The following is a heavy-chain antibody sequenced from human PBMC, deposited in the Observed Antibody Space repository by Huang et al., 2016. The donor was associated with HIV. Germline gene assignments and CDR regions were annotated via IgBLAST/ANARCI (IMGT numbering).Heavy chain of an antibody. V-gene: IGHV2-5*02. Sequence: QITLKESGPTLVKPTQTLTLTCSFSGFSLTTNGAGVAWIRQPPGKALEWLALIYWDDEKRYITSLKTRLTITKDTSKKQVVLTVANMDPVDTATYYCAHTPPRGHYAPGFFDYWGQGALVTVSS. CDR1: GFSLTTNGAG. J-gene: IGHJ4*02. CDR2: IYWDDEK. D-gene: IGHD3-3*01. CDR3: AHTPPRGHYAPGFFDY.